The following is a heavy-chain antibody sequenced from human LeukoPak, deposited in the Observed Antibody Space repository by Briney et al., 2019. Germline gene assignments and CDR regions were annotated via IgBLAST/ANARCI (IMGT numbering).Heavy chain of an antibody. CDR1: GVSVSENY. Sequence: PPGGSLRLSCAASGVSVSENYMSWVRQAPGKGLEWVSIMFSDNAGGSKYSADSVKGRFTISRDNSRNTLYLQMNSLKIEDTAVYYCVRDHSFDAFDIWGQGTLVTVSS. CDR2: MFSDNAGGSK. CDR3: VRDHSFDAFDI. V-gene: IGHV3-53*01. J-gene: IGHJ3*02.